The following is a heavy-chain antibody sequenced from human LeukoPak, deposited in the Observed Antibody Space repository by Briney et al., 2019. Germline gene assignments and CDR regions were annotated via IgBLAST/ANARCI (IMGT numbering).Heavy chain of an antibody. CDR3: ASSYDFWSGPDDVYGMDV. Sequence: GESLKISCKGSGYRFTSYWISWVRQMPGKGLEWMGRIDPSGSYTNYSPSFQGHVTISADKSISTAYLQWSSLKASDTAMYYCASSYDFWSGPDDVYGMDVWGQGTTVTVSS. V-gene: IGHV5-10-1*01. CDR2: IDPSGSYT. D-gene: IGHD3-3*01. J-gene: IGHJ6*02. CDR1: GYRFTSYW.